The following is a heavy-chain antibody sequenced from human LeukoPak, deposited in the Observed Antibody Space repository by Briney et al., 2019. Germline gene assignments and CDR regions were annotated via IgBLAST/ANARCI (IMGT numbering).Heavy chain of an antibody. Sequence: GRSLRLSCAASGFTFSSYWMHWVRQAPGKGLVWVSRINGDGSSTFYADSVKGRFTISRDNAKNTLYLQMSSLRAEDSAVYYCAREERARATKDYWGQGTLVTVSS. CDR2: INGDGSST. D-gene: IGHD1-26*01. CDR1: GFTFSSYW. CDR3: AREERARATKDY. J-gene: IGHJ4*02. V-gene: IGHV3-74*01.